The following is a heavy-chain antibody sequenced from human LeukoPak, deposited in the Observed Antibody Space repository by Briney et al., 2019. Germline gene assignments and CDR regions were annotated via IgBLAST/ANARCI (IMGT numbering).Heavy chain of an antibody. V-gene: IGHV1-46*01. CDR3: ASAFYDHKRGFDY. Sequence: ASVKVSCKASGYTFTSYYMHWVRQAPGQGLEWRGIINPSGGSTSYAQKFQGRVTMTRDMSTSTVYMELSSLRSEDTAVYYCASAFYDHKRGFDYWGQGTLVTVSS. CDR1: GYTFTSYY. J-gene: IGHJ4*02. CDR2: INPSGGST. D-gene: IGHD2/OR15-2a*01.